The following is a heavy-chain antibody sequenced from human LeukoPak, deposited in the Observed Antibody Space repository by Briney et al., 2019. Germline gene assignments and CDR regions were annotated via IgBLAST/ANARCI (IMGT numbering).Heavy chain of an antibody. CDR1: GFTFDDYA. J-gene: IGHJ4*02. CDR2: ISWNSGSI. Sequence: GGSLRLSCAASGFTFDDYAMHWVRQAPGKSLEWVSGISWNSGSIGYADSVKGRFTISRDNAKNSLYLQMNSLRAEDTALYYCAKDRFLEFGAFDYWGQGTLVTVSS. D-gene: IGHD3-3*01. V-gene: IGHV3-9*01. CDR3: AKDRFLEFGAFDY.